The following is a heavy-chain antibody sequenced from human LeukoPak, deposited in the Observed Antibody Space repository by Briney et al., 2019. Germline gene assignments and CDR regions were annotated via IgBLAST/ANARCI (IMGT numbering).Heavy chain of an antibody. D-gene: IGHD3-10*01. CDR1: GYSFTDYY. CDR2: INPNSGAT. CDR3: ARGASGSSPDFDY. V-gene: IGHV1-2*02. Sequence: ASVKVSCKASGYSFTDYYVHWVRQAPGQALEWMGWINPNSGATHHVQKFQGRVTMTRTTSISTAYMELSSLRSDDTALFYCARGASGSSPDFDYWGQGTLVTVSS. J-gene: IGHJ4*02.